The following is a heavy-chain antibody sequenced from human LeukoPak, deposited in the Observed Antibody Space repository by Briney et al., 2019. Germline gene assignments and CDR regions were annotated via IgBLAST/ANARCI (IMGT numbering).Heavy chain of an antibody. CDR2: IYYSGSV. CDR1: GGSISSNNYY. D-gene: IGHD6-13*01. J-gene: IGHJ3*02. V-gene: IGHV4-39*07. CDR3: ARELAGHDAFDI. Sequence: SETLSLTCTVSGGSISSNNYYWGWIRQPPGKGLEWIGSIYYSGSVYYNPSLKSRVTISVDTSKNQFSLRLSSVTAADTAVYYCARELAGHDAFDIWGQGTMVTVSS.